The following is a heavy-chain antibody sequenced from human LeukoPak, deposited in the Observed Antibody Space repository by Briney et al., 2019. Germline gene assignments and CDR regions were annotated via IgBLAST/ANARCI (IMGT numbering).Heavy chain of an antibody. V-gene: IGHV3-30-3*01. Sequence: GGSLRLSCAASGFTFSSYAMHWVRQAPGKGLEWVAVISYDGSNKYYADSVKGRFTISRDNSKNTLYLQMNSLRAEDTAVYYCASGYCSGTSCYIRYYYGMDVWGQGTTVTVSS. D-gene: IGHD2-2*02. CDR3: ASGYCSGTSCYIRYYYGMDV. CDR1: GFTFSSYA. CDR2: ISYDGSNK. J-gene: IGHJ6*02.